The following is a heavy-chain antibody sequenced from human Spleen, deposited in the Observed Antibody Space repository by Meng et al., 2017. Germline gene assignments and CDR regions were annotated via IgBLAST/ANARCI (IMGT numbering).Heavy chain of an antibody. CDR3: ARGHGGNSWSSDF. V-gene: IGHV4-39*06. J-gene: IGHJ4*02. Sequence: SDTLSLTCTVPGGSISSSSYYGGWIRQPPGRGLEWIGSIYYSGSNYYNPSLKSRVTISVDTSKNQFPLKLSSVTAADTAVYYCARGHGGNSWSSDFWGQGTLVTVSS. CDR2: IYYSGSN. D-gene: IGHD3-10*01. CDR1: GGSISSSSYY.